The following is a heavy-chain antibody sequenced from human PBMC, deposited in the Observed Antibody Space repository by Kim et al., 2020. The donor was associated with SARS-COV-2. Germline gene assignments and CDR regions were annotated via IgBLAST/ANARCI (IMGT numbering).Heavy chain of an antibody. V-gene: IGHV1-69*13. CDR2: IIPIFGTT. D-gene: IGHD3-22*01. CDR1: GGPFRNFV. Sequence: SVKVSCKASGGPFRNFVMTWLRQAPGQGLQWMGGIIPIFGTTNYAQKFQGRVTITADESTSTSYMELSSLRSEDTAVYYCARVPDFYYDRSGSSRVDYYYGLDVWGQGTTVTVSS. J-gene: IGHJ6*02. CDR3: ARVPDFYYDRSGSSRVDYYYGLDV.